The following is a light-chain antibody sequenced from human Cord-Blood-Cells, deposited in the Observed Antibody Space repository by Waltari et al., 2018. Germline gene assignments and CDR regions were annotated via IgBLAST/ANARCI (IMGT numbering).Light chain of an antibody. CDR3: CSYAGSYTV. CDR1: SSDVGGYNY. CDR2: DVS. J-gene: IGLJ2*01. V-gene: IGLV2-11*01. Sequence: QSALTQPRSVSGSPGQSVTISCTGTSSDVGGYNYVSWYQQHPGKAPKLMIYDVSKRPAVFPDRFSAYKSGNTSSLTIAGLQAEDEADYYCCSYAGSYTVFGGGTKLTVL.